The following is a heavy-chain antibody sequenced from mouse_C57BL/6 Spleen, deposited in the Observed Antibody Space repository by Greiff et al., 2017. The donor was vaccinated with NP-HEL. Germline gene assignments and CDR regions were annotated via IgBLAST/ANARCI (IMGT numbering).Heavy chain of an antibody. CDR1: GYTFTSYW. V-gene: IGHV1-55*01. CDR3: AREGGTAQATFDY. J-gene: IGHJ2*01. D-gene: IGHD3-2*02. CDR2: IYPGSGST. Sequence: VQLQQSGAELVKPGASVKMSCKASGYTFTSYWITWVKQRPGQGLEWIGDIYPGSGSTNYNEKFKSKATLTVDTSSSTAYMQLSSLTSEDSAVYYCAREGGTAQATFDYWGQGTTLTVSS.